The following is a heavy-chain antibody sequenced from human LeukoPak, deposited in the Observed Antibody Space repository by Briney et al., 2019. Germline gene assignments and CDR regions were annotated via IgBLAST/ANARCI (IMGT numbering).Heavy chain of an antibody. Sequence: GGSLRLSCAASGFTFSSYSMNWVRQAPGKGLEWVAVISYDGSNKYYADSVKGRFTISRDNSKNTLYLQMNSLRAEDTAVYYCARGVGHHFDYWGQGTLVTVSS. V-gene: IGHV3-30*03. CDR1: GFTFSSYS. J-gene: IGHJ4*02. CDR2: ISYDGSNK. CDR3: ARGVGHHFDY. D-gene: IGHD1-26*01.